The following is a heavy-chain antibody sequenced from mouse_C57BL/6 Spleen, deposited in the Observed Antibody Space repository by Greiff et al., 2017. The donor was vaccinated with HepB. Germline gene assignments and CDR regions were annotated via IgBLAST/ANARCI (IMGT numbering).Heavy chain of an antibody. CDR1: GYSITSDY. D-gene: IGHD4-1*02. J-gene: IGHJ2*01. CDR3: ASLNWERGDYFDY. Sequence: DVKLVESGPGLAKPSQTLSLTCSVTGYSITSDYWNWIRKFPGNKLEYMGYISYSGSTYYNPSLKSRISITRDTSKNQYYLQLNSVTTEDTATYYCASLNWERGDYFDYWGQGTTLTVSS. CDR2: ISYSGST. V-gene: IGHV3-8*01.